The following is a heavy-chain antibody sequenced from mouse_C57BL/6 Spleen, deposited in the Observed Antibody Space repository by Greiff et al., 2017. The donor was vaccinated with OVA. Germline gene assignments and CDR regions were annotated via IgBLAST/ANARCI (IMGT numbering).Heavy chain of an antibody. CDR3: GRATIREGFAY. D-gene: IGHD1-1*01. J-gene: IGHJ3*01. V-gene: IGHV1-72*01. CDR1: GYTFTSYW. Sequence: QVQLQQPGAELVKPGASVKLSCKASGYTFTSYWMHWVKQRPGRGLEWIGRIDPTSGGTKYNEKFKSKATLTVDKPSSTAYMQLSSLTSEDSAVYYCGRATIREGFAYWGQGTLVTVSA. CDR2: IDPTSGGT.